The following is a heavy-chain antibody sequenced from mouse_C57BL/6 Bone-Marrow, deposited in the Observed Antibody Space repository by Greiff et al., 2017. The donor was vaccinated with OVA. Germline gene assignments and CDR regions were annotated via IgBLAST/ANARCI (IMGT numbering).Heavy chain of an antibody. V-gene: IGHV5-6*01. CDR2: ISSGGSYT. J-gene: IGHJ4*01. CDR1: GFTFSSYG. CDR3: ARQIPYYYGSSYLFDY. D-gene: IGHD1-1*01. Sequence: EVNVVESGGDLVKPGGSLKLSCAASGFTFSSYGMSWVRQTPDKRLEWVATISSGGSYTYYPDSVKGRFTISRDNAKNTLYLQMSSLKSEDTAMYYCARQIPYYYGSSYLFDYWGQGTSVTVSS.